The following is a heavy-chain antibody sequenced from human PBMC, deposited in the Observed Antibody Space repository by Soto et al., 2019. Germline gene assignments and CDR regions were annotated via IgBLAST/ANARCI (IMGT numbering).Heavy chain of an antibody. CDR3: AKDRSVDTSDWFDP. Sequence: EVQLLESGGGLVQPGGSLRLSCAASGFTFGTYAMNWVRQAPGKGLEWVSGITGSGGSTYDADSVNGRFTISRDNSENTLYLQMNSLRGDDTAVYYCAKDRSVDTSDWFDPWGQGTLVTVCS. V-gene: IGHV3-23*01. CDR2: ITGSGGST. CDR1: GFTFGTYA. D-gene: IGHD5-18*01. J-gene: IGHJ5*02.